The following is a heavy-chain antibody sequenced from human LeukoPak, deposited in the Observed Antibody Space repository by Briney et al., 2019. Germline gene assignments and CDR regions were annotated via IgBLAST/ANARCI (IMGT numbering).Heavy chain of an antibody. V-gene: IGHV1-24*01. Sequence: ASVKVSCKVSGYTLTELSMHWVRQAPGKGLEWMGGFDPEDGETIYAQKFQGRVTMTEDTSTDTAYMELSSLRSEDTAVYYCATAPNYWYFDLWAVAPWSLSPQ. J-gene: IGHJ2*01. CDR1: GYTLTELS. CDR2: FDPEDGET. CDR3: ATAPNYWYFDL.